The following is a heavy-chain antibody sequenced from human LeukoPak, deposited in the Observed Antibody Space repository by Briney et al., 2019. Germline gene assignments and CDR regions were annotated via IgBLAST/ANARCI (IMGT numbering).Heavy chain of an antibody. CDR2: IIPIFGTA. CDR3: ARGILWFGELLGYYYYMDV. J-gene: IGHJ6*03. CDR1: GGTFSSYA. D-gene: IGHD3-10*01. V-gene: IGHV1-69*13. Sequence: SVKVSCKASGGTFSSYAISWVRQAPGQGLEWMGGIIPIFGTANYAQKFQGRVTITADESTSTAYMELSSLRSEDTAVYYCARGILWFGELLGYYYYMDVWGKGTTVTISS.